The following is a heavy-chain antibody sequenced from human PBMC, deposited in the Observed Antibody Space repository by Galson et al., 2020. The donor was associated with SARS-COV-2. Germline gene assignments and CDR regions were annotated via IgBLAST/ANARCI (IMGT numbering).Heavy chain of an antibody. CDR1: GFTFSFYG. J-gene: IGHJ6*02. Sequence: GESLKISCAASGFTFSFYGIHWVRQAPGKGLEWVAVITYDGRNKDYADSVKGRSTISRDNSKNTLYLEMNSLRPEDTAVYYCAKENAQAGSGIYRGYFNGMDVWGQGTTVIVSS. CDR3: AKENAQAGSGIYRGYFNGMDV. V-gene: IGHV3-30*18. D-gene: IGHD3-10*01. CDR2: ITYDGRNK.